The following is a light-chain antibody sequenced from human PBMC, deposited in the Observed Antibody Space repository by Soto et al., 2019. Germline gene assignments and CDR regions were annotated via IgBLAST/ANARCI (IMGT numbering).Light chain of an antibody. CDR2: EVS. Sequence: QSALTQPASVSGSPGQSITISCTGTSSDVGGYSYVSWYQQHPGKAPKLMIYEVSNRPSGVSNRFSGSKSGNTASLTISGLQDEDEADDYCSSYTSSSTPLYVFGTGTKVTVL. CDR1: SSDVGGYSY. CDR3: SSYTSSSTPLYV. J-gene: IGLJ1*01. V-gene: IGLV2-14*01.